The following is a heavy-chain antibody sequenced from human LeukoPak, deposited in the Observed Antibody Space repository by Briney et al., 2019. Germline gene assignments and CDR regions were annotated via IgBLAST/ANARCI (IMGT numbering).Heavy chain of an antibody. J-gene: IGHJ3*02. CDR1: GFTFSSYW. V-gene: IGHV3-7*01. Sequence: GGSLRLSCAASGFTFSSYWMSWVRQAPGKGLEWVANIKQDGSEKYYVDSVKGRFTISRDNAKNSLYLRMNSLRAEDTAVYYCARDPGWDLDAFDIWGQGTMVTVSS. D-gene: IGHD1-26*01. CDR2: IKQDGSEK. CDR3: ARDPGWDLDAFDI.